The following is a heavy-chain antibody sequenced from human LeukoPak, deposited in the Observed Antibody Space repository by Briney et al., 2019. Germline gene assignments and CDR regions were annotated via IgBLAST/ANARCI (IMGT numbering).Heavy chain of an antibody. CDR1: GFTFDDYA. Sequence: GRSLRLSCAASGFTFDDYAMHWVRQAPGKGLEWVSGISWNSGTIGYADSVKGRSTISRDNAKNSLYLQMNSLRAEDTALYYCAKDISGSGNYYNDYWGQGTLVTVSS. V-gene: IGHV3-9*01. CDR3: AKDISGSGNYYNDY. D-gene: IGHD3-10*01. J-gene: IGHJ4*02. CDR2: ISWNSGTI.